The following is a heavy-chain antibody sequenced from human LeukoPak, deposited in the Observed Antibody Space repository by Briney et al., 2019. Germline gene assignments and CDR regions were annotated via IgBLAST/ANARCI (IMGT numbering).Heavy chain of an antibody. V-gene: IGHV1-18*01. CDR1: TFTSXX. Sequence: TFTSXXXXWVXQAXGQGLXWMGWISAYNGNTNYAQKLQGRVTMTTDTSTSTAYMELRSLRSDDTAVYYCARDGFFGRWPFDYWGQGTLVTVSS. J-gene: IGHJ4*02. D-gene: IGHD5-24*01. CDR2: ISAYNGNT. CDR3: ARDGFFGRWPFDY.